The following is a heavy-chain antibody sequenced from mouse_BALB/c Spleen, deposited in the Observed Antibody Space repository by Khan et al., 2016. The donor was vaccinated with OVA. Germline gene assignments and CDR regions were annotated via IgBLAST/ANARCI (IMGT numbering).Heavy chain of an antibody. D-gene: IGHD1-1*01. V-gene: IGHV1-5*01. CDR3: TRAGYGAFAV. Sequence: VQLQQSGTVLARPGTSVRMSCTASGYIFTDYLMHWVKQRPGQGLEWIGSIYPGNNDTNYNQKFKDKAKLTSVTSASTAYLDFSSLTNEDAAVFYCTRAGYGAFAVWGQGTLVTVSA. CDR1: GYIFTDYL. CDR2: IYPGNNDT. J-gene: IGHJ3*01.